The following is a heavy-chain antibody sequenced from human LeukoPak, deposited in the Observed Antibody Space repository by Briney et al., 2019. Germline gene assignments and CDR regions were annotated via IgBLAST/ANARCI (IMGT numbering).Heavy chain of an antibody. CDR2: INHSGST. Sequence: KPSETLSLTCAVYGGSFSGYYWSWIRQPPGKGLEWIGEINHSGSTYYNPSLKSRVTISVDTSKNQFSLKLSSVTAADTAVYYCARGRIVATIIDYWGQGTLVTVSS. V-gene: IGHV4-34*01. D-gene: IGHD5-12*01. CDR3: ARGRIVATIIDY. CDR1: GGSFSGYY. J-gene: IGHJ4*02.